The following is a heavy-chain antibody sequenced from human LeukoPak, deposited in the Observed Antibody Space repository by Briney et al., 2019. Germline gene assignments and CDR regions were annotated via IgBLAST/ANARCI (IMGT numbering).Heavy chain of an antibody. J-gene: IGHJ6*03. Sequence: SQTLSLTCTVSGGSISSGSYYWSWIRQPAGKGLEWIGRIYTSGSTNYNPSPKSRVTISVDTSKNQFSLKLSSVTAADTAVYYCASLGGYCGGDCYYYYMDVWGKGTTVTVSS. D-gene: IGHD2-21*01. CDR2: IYTSGST. V-gene: IGHV4-61*02. CDR3: ASLGGYCGGDCYYYYMDV. CDR1: GGSISSGSYY.